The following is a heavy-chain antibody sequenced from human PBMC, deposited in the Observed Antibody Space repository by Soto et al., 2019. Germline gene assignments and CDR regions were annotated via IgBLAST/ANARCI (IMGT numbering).Heavy chain of an antibody. CDR1: GYTLTELS. D-gene: IGHD6-25*01. Sequence: GASVKVSCKVSGYTLTELSMHWVRQAPGKGLEWMGGFDPEDGETIYAQKFQGQVTISADKSISTAYLQWSSLKASDTAMYYCARQKAADYGMDVWGQGTTVTVSS. V-gene: IGHV1-24*01. CDR2: FDPEDGET. J-gene: IGHJ6*02. CDR3: ARQKAADYGMDV.